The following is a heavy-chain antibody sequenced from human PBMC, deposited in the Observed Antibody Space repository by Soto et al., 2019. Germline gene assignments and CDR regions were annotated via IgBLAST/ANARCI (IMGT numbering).Heavy chain of an antibody. J-gene: IGHJ6*02. V-gene: IGHV4-31*03. CDR1: GGSISSGGYY. CDR2: IYYSGST. D-gene: IGHD2-15*01. CDR3: ARDPTVVNYYYYGMDV. Sequence: TMSLTCTVSGGSISSGGYYWSWISQHPGKGLEWIGYIYYSGSTYYNPSLKSRVTISVDTAKKQFSLKLSSVTAADTAVYYCARDPTVVNYYYYGMDVWGQGTTVTVS.